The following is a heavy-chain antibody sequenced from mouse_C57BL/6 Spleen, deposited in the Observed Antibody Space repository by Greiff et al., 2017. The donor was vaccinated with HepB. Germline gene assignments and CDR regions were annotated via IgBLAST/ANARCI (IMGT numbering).Heavy chain of an antibody. CDR1: GYSFTDYN. CDR2: INPNYGTT. J-gene: IGHJ4*01. V-gene: IGHV1-39*01. Sequence: VQLKESGPELVKPGASVKISCKASGYSFTDYNMNWVKQSNGKSLEWIGVINPNYGTTSYNQKFKGKATLTVDQSSSKAYMQLNSLTSEDSAVYYCSGHYYAMDYWGQGTSVTVSS. CDR3: SGHYYAMDY.